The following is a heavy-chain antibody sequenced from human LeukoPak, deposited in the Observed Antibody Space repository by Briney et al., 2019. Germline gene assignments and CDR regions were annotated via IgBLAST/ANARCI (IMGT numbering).Heavy chain of an antibody. D-gene: IGHD3-10*01. V-gene: IGHV1-2*02. CDR3: ARGSISMVRGVKWFDP. CDR1: GYTFTGYY. Sequence: ASVNVSCKASGYTFTGYYMHWVRQAPGQGLEWMGWINPNSGGTNYAQKFQGRVTMTRDTSISTAYMELSRLRSDDTAVYYCARGSISMVRGVKWFDPWGQGTLVTVSS. CDR2: INPNSGGT. J-gene: IGHJ5*02.